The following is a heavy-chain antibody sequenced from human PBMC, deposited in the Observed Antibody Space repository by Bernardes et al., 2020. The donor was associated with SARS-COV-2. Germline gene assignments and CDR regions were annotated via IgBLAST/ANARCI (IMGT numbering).Heavy chain of an antibody. CDR1: GFSLTDYD. Sequence: GGSLRLSCAASGFSLTDYDMHWVRQAPGKGLEWVTTISYDGNNKYYADSVRGRFTISRDTSKSTLFLQLISLRAEDTAIYFCARGDAGLYEAFDVWGQGTMVTVSS. V-gene: IGHV3-33*01. CDR3: ARGDAGLYEAFDV. CDR2: ISYDGNNK. J-gene: IGHJ3*01.